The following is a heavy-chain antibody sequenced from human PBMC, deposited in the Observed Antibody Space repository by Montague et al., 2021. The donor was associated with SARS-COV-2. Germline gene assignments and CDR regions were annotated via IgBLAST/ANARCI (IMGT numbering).Heavy chain of an antibody. J-gene: IGHJ4*02. Sequence: SETLSLTCTVTGGPISGSSDYWGWIRQSPGKGLEWLASVDYSGSTYYXXSLKSRLTISVDTSKNQFSLKLNSVTAADTALYYCARREYSYGWGDWGQGTLVTVSS. CDR1: GGPISGSSDY. V-gene: IGHV4-39*01. CDR3: ARREYSYGWGD. D-gene: IGHD5-18*01. CDR2: VDYSGST.